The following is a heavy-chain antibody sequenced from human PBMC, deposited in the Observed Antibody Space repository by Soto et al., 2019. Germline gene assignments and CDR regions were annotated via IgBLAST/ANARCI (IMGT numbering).Heavy chain of an antibody. CDR1: GFTFSSYA. Sequence: QVQLVESGGGVVQPGRSLRLSCAASGFTFSSYAMHWVRQXPXXXXXXVEVISYDGSNKYYADSVKGRFTISRDNSKXXXXLXXXXXXXXXXXXXXCARDPYPGXXGDAFDIWGQGTMVTVSS. V-gene: IGHV3-30-3*01. CDR2: ISYDGSNK. J-gene: IGHJ3*02. CDR3: ARDPYPGXXGDAFDI.